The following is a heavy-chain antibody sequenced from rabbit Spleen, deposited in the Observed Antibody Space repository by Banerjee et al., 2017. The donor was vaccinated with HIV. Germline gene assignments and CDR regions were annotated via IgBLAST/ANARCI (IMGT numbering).Heavy chain of an antibody. Sequence: QSLEESGGDLVKPGASLTLTCTASGVSFSFNSYMCWVRQAPGKGLEWIACIDIGGSGFTYFASWAKGRFTISKTSSTTVTLQMTSLTAADTATYFCARDSGSSFSSYGMDLWGQGTLVTVS. CDR1: GVSFSFNSY. V-gene: IGHV1S40*01. J-gene: IGHJ6*01. CDR3: ARDSGSSFSSYGMDL. CDR2: IDIGGSGFT. D-gene: IGHD8-1*01.